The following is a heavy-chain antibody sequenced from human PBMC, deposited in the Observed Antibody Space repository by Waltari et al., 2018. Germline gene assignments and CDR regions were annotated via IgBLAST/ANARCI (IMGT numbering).Heavy chain of an antibody. CDR2: IIPILGAT. CDR1: GDTFRLYA. J-gene: IGHJ4*02. Sequence: QVHLAQSGAEVRKPGSSVTVSCKASGDTFRLYAMAWVRQAPGQGLEWMGGIIPILGATNYAQKFQGRVTITADESTSTAYMELSSLRSEDTALYFCARGDATPPYYYFHSWGQGTLVTVSS. D-gene: IGHD2-15*01. CDR3: ARGDATPPYYYFHS. V-gene: IGHV1-69*11.